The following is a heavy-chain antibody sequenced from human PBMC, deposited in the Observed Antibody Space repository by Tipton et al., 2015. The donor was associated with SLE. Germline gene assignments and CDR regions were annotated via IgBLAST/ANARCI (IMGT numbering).Heavy chain of an antibody. CDR1: GGSISSYY. V-gene: IGHV4-59*01. CDR3: ARVERAARGFDY. Sequence: TLSLTCTVSGGSISSYYWSWIRQPPGKGLEWIGYIYYSGSTNYNPSLKSRVTISVDTSKNQFSQKLSSVTAADTAVYYCARVERAARGFDYWGQGTLVTVSS. D-gene: IGHD6-13*01. J-gene: IGHJ4*02. CDR2: IYYSGST.